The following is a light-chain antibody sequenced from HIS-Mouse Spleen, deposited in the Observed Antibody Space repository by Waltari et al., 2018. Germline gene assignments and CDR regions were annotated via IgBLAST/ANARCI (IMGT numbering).Light chain of an antibody. V-gene: IGLV3-10*01. CDR2: EES. J-gene: IGLJ2*01. CDR3: YSTDSSGNHRV. CDR1: ALPKQY. Sequence: SYELTQPPSVSVSPGQTARITCPGDALPKQYASWYQQKSGQAPVLVIYEESKRPSGIPERFSGSSSGTMATLTISGAQVEDEADYYCYSTDSSGNHRVFGGGTKLTVL.